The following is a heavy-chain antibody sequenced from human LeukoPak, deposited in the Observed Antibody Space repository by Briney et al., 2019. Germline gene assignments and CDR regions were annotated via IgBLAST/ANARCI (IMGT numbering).Heavy chain of an antibody. V-gene: IGHV3-23*01. CDR2: IGSSGGST. D-gene: IGHD5-24*01. CDR3: AKVFRDGYNYTFDY. Sequence: PGGSLRLFCAASGFTLSNYAMNWVRQAPGKGLEWVSTIGSSGGSTYYADSVKGRFTISRDNSKNTLYLQMNSLRAEDTAVYYCAKVFRDGYNYTFDYWGQGTLVTVSS. CDR1: GFTLSNYA. J-gene: IGHJ4*02.